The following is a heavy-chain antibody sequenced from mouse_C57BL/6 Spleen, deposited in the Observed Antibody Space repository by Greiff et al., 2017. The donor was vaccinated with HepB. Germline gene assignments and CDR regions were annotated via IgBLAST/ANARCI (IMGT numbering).Heavy chain of an antibody. J-gene: IGHJ4*01. CDR3: TRENYYGSSPYYYAMDY. Sequence: EVMLVESGGGLVQPGGSMKLSCAASGFTFSDAWMDWVRQSPEKGLEWVAEIRNKANNHATYYAESVKGRFTISSDDSKSSVYLQMNSLRAEDTGIYYCTRENYYGSSPYYYAMDYWGQGTSVTVSS. CDR2: IRNKANNHAT. CDR1: GFTFSDAW. D-gene: IGHD1-1*01. V-gene: IGHV6-6*01.